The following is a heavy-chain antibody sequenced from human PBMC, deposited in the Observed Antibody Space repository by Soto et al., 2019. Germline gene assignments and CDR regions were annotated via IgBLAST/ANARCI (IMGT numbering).Heavy chain of an antibody. CDR1: GFTFSSYG. D-gene: IGHD3-22*01. CDR3: AKGDDSSGYLDY. CDR2: ISYDGSNK. V-gene: IGHV3-30*18. J-gene: IGHJ4*02. Sequence: QVQLVESGGGVVQPGRSLRLSCAASGFTFSSYGMHWVRQAPGKGLEWVAVISYDGSNKYYADSVKGRFTISRDNSKNTLYLQMNSLRAEDTAVYYCAKGDDSSGYLDYWGQGTLVTVSS.